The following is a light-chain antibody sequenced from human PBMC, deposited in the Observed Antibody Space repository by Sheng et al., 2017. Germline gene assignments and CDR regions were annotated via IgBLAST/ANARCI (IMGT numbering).Light chain of an antibody. V-gene: IGKV3-11*01. Sequence: EIVLTQSPATLSLSPGERATLSCRASQNIDIYLAWYQQKPGQAPNVLIYDGSRRATGIPARFIGGGSGTDFTLTITSLEPEDFGTYYCQQRYNWPPITFGGGDQGGDQT. CDR1: QNIDIY. CDR3: QQRYNWPPIT. J-gene: IGKJ4*01. CDR2: DGS.